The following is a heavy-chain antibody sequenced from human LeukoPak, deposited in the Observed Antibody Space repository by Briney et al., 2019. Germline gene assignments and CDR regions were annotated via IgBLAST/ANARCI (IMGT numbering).Heavy chain of an antibody. CDR3: ASPYQLDDAFDI. D-gene: IGHD1-1*01. J-gene: IGHJ3*02. CDR1: GGSISSGGYY. V-gene: IGHV4-31*03. Sequence: PSETLSHTCTVSGGSISSGGYYWSWIRQHPGKGLEWIGYIYYSGSTYYNPSLKSRVTISVDTSKNQFSLKLSSVTAADTAVYYCASPYQLDDAFDIWGQGTMVTVSS. CDR2: IYYSGST.